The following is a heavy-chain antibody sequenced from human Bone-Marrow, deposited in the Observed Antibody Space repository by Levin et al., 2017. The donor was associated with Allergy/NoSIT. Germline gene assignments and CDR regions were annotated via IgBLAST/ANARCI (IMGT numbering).Heavy chain of an antibody. D-gene: IGHD6-19*01. V-gene: IGHV3-7*01. CDR3: ARESRGIAVTGFGL. J-gene: IGHJ4*02. Sequence: GGSLRLSCVASGFSFRAYWMTWVRQAPGKGLEWVANIKQDGSKKYFVDSLRGRFAISRDSTKNSVYLQVNSLRAEDTAVYYCARESRGIAVTGFGLWGQGTRVVVSS. CDR2: IKQDGSKK. CDR1: GFSFRAYW.